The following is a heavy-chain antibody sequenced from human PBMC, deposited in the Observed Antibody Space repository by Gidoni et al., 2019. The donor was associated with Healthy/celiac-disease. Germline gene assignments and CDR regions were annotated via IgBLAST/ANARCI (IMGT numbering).Heavy chain of an antibody. Sequence: EVQLVASGGGLVQPGGSLKLSCAASGFTFSGSAMHWVRQASGKGLEWVGRIRSKANSYATAYAASVKGRFTISRDDSKNTAYLQMNSLKTEDTAVYYCTSFLVAMVDYWGQGTLVTVSS. CDR3: TSFLVAMVDY. V-gene: IGHV3-73*01. J-gene: IGHJ4*02. CDR2: IRSKANSYAT. D-gene: IGHD5-18*01. CDR1: GFTFSGSA.